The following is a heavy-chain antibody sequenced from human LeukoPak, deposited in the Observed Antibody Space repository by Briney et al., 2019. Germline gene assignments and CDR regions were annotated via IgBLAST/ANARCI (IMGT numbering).Heavy chain of an antibody. CDR1: GFTFSSYA. Sequence: GGSLRLSCAASGFTFSSYAMSWVRQAPGKGLEWVSAISGSGGSTYYADSVKGRFTISRDNSKNTLYLQMNSLRAEDTAAYYCAKGHAYCGGDCYPGGAFDIWGQGTMVTVSS. V-gene: IGHV3-23*01. CDR3: AKGHAYCGGDCYPGGAFDI. D-gene: IGHD2-21*02. CDR2: ISGSGGST. J-gene: IGHJ3*02.